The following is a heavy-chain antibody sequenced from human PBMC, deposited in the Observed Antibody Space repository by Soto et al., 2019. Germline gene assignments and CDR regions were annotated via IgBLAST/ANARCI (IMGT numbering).Heavy chain of an antibody. CDR2: IRAYNGNT. CDR3: ARDLPTMAV. CDR1: GYTFTSYG. J-gene: IGHJ6*02. Sequence: QVQLVQSGAEVKKPGASVKVSCKASGYTFTSYGISWVRQAPGQGLEWMGWIRAYNGNTTYAQKLHGRVTMTTDTATRTAYMKLRTLRSTATAVYYCARDLPTMAVCGHGTTVTVSS. V-gene: IGHV1-18*01.